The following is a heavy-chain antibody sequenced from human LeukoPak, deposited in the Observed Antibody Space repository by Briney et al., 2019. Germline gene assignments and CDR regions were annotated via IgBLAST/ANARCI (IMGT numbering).Heavy chain of an antibody. CDR3: ARHAPMVRGGSGAFDI. V-gene: IGHV5-10-1*01. CDR1: GYSFTNYW. Sequence: GESLKISCKGSGYSFTNYWISWVRQLPGKGLEWMGRIDPSDSYTNYSPSFQGHVTISADKSISTAYLQWSSLKASDTAMYYCARHAPMVRGGSGAFDIGGQGTMVTVSS. J-gene: IGHJ3*02. D-gene: IGHD3-10*01. CDR2: IDPSDSYT.